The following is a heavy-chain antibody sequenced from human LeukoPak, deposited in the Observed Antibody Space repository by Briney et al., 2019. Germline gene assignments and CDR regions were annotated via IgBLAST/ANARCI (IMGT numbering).Heavy chain of an antibody. CDR3: ARGGSSRFDQ. Sequence: GGSLRLSCAASGFTFNTYSMNWVRQAPGKGLEWVSFIGSGSTTIYYADSVKGRFTISRDNAKNSLDLQMSSLRADDTAVYYCARGGSSRFDQWGQGTLVTVSS. CDR1: GFTFNTYS. V-gene: IGHV3-48*04. J-gene: IGHJ4*02. D-gene: IGHD6-13*01. CDR2: IGSGSTTI.